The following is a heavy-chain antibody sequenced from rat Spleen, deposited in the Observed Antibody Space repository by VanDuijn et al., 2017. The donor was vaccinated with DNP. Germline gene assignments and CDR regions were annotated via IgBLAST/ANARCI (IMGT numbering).Heavy chain of an antibody. J-gene: IGHJ2*01. CDR3: ARGITTND. V-gene: IGHV3-1*01. CDR2: ISYSGST. Sequence: EVQLQESGPGLVKPSQSLSLTCSVTNYSIPSNYWRWIRRFPGNKMEYIGHISYSGSTNYNPSLKSRISITRDTSKNQVFLQVNSVTPEDTATYYCARGITTNDWGQGVMVTVSS. CDR1: NYSIPSNY. D-gene: IGHD1-10*01.